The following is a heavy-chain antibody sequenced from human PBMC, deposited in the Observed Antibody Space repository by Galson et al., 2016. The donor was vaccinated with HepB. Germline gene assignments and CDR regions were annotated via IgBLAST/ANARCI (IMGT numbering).Heavy chain of an antibody. CDR2: IWYDGSNK. V-gene: IGHV3-33*01. D-gene: IGHD3-10*01. J-gene: IGHJ5*02. CDR3: ARDFQYGSGSYFNYFDP. CDR1: GFSFSSYG. Sequence: SLRLSCAASGFSFSSYGMHWVRQAPGKGLEWVAVIWYDGSNKYYADSVKSRFTISRDNSKNTLYLETITLRAEDTAVYYCARDFQYGSGSYFNYFDPWGQGTLVTVSS.